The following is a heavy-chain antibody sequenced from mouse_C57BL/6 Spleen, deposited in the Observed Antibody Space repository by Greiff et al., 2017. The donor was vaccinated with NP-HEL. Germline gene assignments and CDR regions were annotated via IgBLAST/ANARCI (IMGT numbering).Heavy chain of an antibody. J-gene: IGHJ1*03. CDR1: GFSFNTYA. D-gene: IGHD3-2*02. CDR3: VRQEAQAWYFDV. V-gene: IGHV10-1*01. CDR2: IRSKSNNYAT. Sequence: EVKLEESGGGLVQPKGSLKLSCAASGFSFNTYAMNWVRQAPGKGLEWVARIRSKSNNYATYYADSVKDRFTISRDDSESMLYLQMNNLKTEDTAMYYCVRQEAQAWYFDVWGTGTTVTVSS.